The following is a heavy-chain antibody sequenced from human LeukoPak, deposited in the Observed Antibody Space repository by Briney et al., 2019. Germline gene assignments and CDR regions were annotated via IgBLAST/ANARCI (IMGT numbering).Heavy chain of an antibody. Sequence: GGSLRLSCAASGFTFSSYAMSWVRQAPGKGLEWVSAISGSGGSTYYADSVKGRFTISRDNSKSTLYLQMNSLRAEDTAVYYCAKKGEQQLIRGFDYWGQGTLVTVSS. CDR2: ISGSGGST. V-gene: IGHV3-23*01. CDR3: AKKGEQQLIRGFDY. D-gene: IGHD6-13*01. CDR1: GFTFSSYA. J-gene: IGHJ4*02.